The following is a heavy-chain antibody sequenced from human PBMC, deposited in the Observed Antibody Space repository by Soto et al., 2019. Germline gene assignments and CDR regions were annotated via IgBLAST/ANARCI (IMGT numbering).Heavy chain of an antibody. CDR3: AREEVGATSFDP. V-gene: IGHV1-46*01. CDR1: GYTFTSYY. CDR2: INPSGGST. Sequence: ASVKVSCKASGYTFTSYYMHWVRRAPGQGLEWMGIINPSGGSTSYAQKFQGRVTMTRDTSTSTVYMELSSLRSEDTAVYYCAREEVGATSFDPWGQGTLVTVSS. J-gene: IGHJ5*02. D-gene: IGHD1-26*01.